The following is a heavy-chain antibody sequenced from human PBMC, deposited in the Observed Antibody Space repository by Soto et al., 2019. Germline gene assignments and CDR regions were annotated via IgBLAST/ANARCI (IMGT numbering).Heavy chain of an antibody. J-gene: IGHJ4*02. CDR3: ARGKRYTNDY. V-gene: IGHV1-8*01. D-gene: IGHD2-2*02. CDR2: MSPNSGRT. CDR1: GYTFSNHD. Sequence: ASVKVSCKASGYTFSNHDINWVRQATGQGLEWMGWMSPNSGRTGYAQKFQGRVTMTRNTSSSTAYMELSSLRSDDTAVYYCARGKRYTNDYWGQGTLLTVS.